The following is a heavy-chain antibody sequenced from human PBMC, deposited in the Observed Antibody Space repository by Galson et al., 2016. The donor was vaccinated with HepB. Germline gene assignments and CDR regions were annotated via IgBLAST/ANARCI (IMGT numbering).Heavy chain of an antibody. CDR1: GFIVNNNY. J-gene: IGHJ3*01. D-gene: IGHD3-22*01. CDR3: ARDPYYYDSRGYTTGFDV. CDR2: IYSDGST. V-gene: IGHV3-53*01. Sequence: SLRLSCAASGFIVNNNYMNWVRQAPGKGLEWVSVIYSDGSTYYADSVKGRFTISEDNSKNMLYLQVNTLRAEDTAVYYCARDPYYYDSRGYTTGFDVWGQGTMVTVSS.